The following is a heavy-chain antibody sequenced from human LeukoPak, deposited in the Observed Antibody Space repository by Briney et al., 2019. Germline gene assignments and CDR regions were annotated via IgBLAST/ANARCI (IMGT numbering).Heavy chain of an antibody. CDR1: GGSISSYY. CDR2: IYYSGST. Sequence: SETLSLTCTVSGGSISSYYWSWIRQPPGKGLEWIGYIYYSGSTNYNPSLKSRVTISVDTSKNQFSLELSSVTAADTAVYYCARDGDRTWFGELKGRFDPWGQGTLVTVSS. CDR3: ARDGDRTWFGELKGRFDP. J-gene: IGHJ5*02. D-gene: IGHD3-10*01. V-gene: IGHV4-59*01.